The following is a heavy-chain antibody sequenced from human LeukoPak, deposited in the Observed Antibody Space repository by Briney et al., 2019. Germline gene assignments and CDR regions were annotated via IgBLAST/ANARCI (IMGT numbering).Heavy chain of an antibody. V-gene: IGHV3-7*01. D-gene: IGHD5-12*01. J-gene: IGHJ4*02. CDR3: VRDGGVSGYDLLDY. CDR1: GFTFSNYW. CDR2: INQDGSKE. Sequence: GGSLRLSCAASGFTFSNYWMTWVRQAQGEGLEWVAHINQDGSKEYYMDSVKARFTISRDNAKNSLSLQMNSLRAEDTAVYYCVRDGGVSGYDLLDYWGQGTLVTVSS.